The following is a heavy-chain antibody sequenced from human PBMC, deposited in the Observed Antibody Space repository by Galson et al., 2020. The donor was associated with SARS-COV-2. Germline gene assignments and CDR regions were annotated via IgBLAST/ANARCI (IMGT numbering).Heavy chain of an antibody. CDR3: ARRQNDYGDYGYFDP. Sequence: GESLKISCKGSGYPFTAYWIGWVRQMPGKGLEWMGLVYPGDSGPTYSPSFQGRVTIPVDKSINPAYLQWTSLKASDTAMYYCARRQNDYGDYGYFDPWGQGTLVTVSS. CDR2: VYPGDSGP. V-gene: IGHV5-51*01. J-gene: IGHJ5*02. CDR1: GYPFTAYW. D-gene: IGHD4-17*01.